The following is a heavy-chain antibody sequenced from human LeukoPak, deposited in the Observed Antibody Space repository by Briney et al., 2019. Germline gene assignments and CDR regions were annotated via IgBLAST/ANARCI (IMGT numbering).Heavy chain of an antibody. CDR1: GFSLSTSGVG. Sequence: SGPTLVKPTQTLTLTCTFSGFSLSTSGVGVGWIRQPPGKALEWLALIYWDDDKRYSPSLKSRLTITKDTSKNQVVLTMTNMDPVDTATYYCAHSREGDYDYVWGSYPFDYWGQGTLVTVSS. CDR3: AHSREGDYDYVWGSYPFDY. CDR2: IYWDDDK. V-gene: IGHV2-5*02. J-gene: IGHJ4*02. D-gene: IGHD3-16*02.